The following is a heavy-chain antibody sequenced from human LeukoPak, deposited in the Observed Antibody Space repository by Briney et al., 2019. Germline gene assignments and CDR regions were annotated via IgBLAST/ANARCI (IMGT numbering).Heavy chain of an antibody. J-gene: IGHJ3*01. CDR1: GGSFSDYP. V-gene: IGHV1-69*01. D-gene: IGHD3-3*02. CDR2: IIPKYSAS. CDR3: VRPDRIFGVPAAFDA. Sequence: SVKVSCKASGGSFSDYPINWVSQAPGQRLEWLGGIIPKYSASNYAQAFQGRVTITADESTNTVYMEMSGLRPDDTAVYYCVRPDRIFGVPAAFDAWGQGTLVAVSS.